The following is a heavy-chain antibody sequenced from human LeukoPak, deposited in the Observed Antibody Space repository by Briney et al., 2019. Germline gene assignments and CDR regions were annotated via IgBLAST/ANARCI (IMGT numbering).Heavy chain of an antibody. Sequence: SGTLSLTCAVSGVSISSSEWWIWVRQPPGQGLEWIGEIHRDGRTRYNPSLQTRVTMSIDYSKNQISLEVTSVTAADTAIYYCGKTDIYFNPIDYWGPGPLVTVSS. D-gene: IGHD3-9*01. V-gene: IGHV4-4*02. CDR2: IHRDGRT. J-gene: IGHJ4*02. CDR1: GVSISSSEW. CDR3: GKTDIYFNPIDY.